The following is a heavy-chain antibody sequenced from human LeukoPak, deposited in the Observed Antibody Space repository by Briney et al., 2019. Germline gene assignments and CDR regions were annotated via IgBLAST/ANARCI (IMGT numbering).Heavy chain of an antibody. CDR3: ARDPEVLGYGSGRDYFDY. D-gene: IGHD3-10*01. Sequence: GGSLRLSCAASGFTFNNAWMSWVRQAPGEGLEWVSSISSRSSYIYYADSVKGRFTISRDNAKNSLYLQMNSLRAEDTAVYYCARDPEVLGYGSGRDYFDYWGQGTRVTVSS. J-gene: IGHJ4*02. CDR1: GFTFNNAW. V-gene: IGHV3-21*01. CDR2: ISSRSSYI.